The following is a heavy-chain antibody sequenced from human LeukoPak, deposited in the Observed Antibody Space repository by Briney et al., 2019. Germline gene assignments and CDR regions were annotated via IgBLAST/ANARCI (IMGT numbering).Heavy chain of an antibody. CDR2: ISSSSSYI. J-gene: IGHJ3*02. V-gene: IGHV3-21*01. Sequence: GGSLRLSCAASGFTFSSYSMHWVRQAPGKGLEWVSSISSSSSYIYYADSMKGRFTISRDNARNSLYQQMNSLRAEDTAVYYCARARSSYGYGDAFDIWGQGTMVTVSS. D-gene: IGHD5-18*01. CDR3: ARARSSYGYGDAFDI. CDR1: GFTFSSYS.